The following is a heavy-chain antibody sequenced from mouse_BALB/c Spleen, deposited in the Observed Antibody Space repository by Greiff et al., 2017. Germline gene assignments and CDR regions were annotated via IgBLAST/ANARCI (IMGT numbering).Heavy chain of an antibody. V-gene: IGHV1-7*01. J-gene: IGHJ3*01. CDR1: GYTFTSYW. D-gene: IGHD1-1*02. Sequence: QVQLKESGAELAKPGASVKMSCKASGYTFTSYWMHWVKQRPGQGLEWIGYINPSTGYTEYNQKFKDKATLTADKSSSTAYMQLSSLTSEDSAVYYCARSDYYGSFAYWGQGTLVTVSA. CDR2: INPSTGYT. CDR3: ARSDYYGSFAY.